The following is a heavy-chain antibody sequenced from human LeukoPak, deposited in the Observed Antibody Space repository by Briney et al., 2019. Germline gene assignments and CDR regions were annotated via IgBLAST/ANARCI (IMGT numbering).Heavy chain of an antibody. CDR1: GFSISSGY. Sequence: GGSLRLSCVASGFSISSGYMTWARQAPGKALEWVSLLYSDDSAYYPDSVKGRFTISRDSSKSTLHLQMDTLRTEDTAMYYCARDPWQGSTTLHWGQGIMVTVPS. CDR2: LYSDDSA. V-gene: IGHV3-66*02. J-gene: IGHJ4*02. D-gene: IGHD1-26*01. CDR3: ARDPWQGSTTLH.